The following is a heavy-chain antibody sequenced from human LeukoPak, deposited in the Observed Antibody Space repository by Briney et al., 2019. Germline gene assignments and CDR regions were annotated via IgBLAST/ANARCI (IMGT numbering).Heavy chain of an antibody. D-gene: IGHD6-13*01. Sequence: GGSLRLSCAASGFTVSNDYMSWVRQAPGKGLEWVSVIYSDDSTYYADSVKGRFTISRDNSKNTLYLQMNSLRAEDTAVYYCAKPRYSSSWQSFDYWGQGTLVTVSS. V-gene: IGHV3-66*04. CDR2: IYSDDST. CDR3: AKPRYSSSWQSFDY. CDR1: GFTVSNDY. J-gene: IGHJ4*02.